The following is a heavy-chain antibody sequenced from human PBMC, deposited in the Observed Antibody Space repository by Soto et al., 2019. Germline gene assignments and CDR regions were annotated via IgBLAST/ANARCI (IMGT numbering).Heavy chain of an antibody. D-gene: IGHD6-6*01. CDR2: ISAYNGNT. Sequence: ASVKVSCKASGGTFSSYAISWVRQAPGQGLEWMGWISAYNGNTNYAQKLQGRVTMTTDTSTSTAYMELRSLRSDDTAVYYCARDRSIATRNWFDPWGQGTLVTVSS. CDR3: ARDRSIATRNWFDP. CDR1: GGTFSSYA. J-gene: IGHJ5*02. V-gene: IGHV1-18*01.